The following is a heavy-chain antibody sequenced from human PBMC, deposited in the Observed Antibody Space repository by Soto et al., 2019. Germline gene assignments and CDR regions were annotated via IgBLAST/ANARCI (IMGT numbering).Heavy chain of an antibody. CDR2: IIPVHGVV. Sequence: QVQLVQSGAEVKKPGSSVKVSCKASGGTFSSYTITWVRQAPGQGLEWMGRIIPVHGVVNYAQKFQGRVTITADESTTTAYMELSSLRSEDTAMYYCARNLGYSRGGGDSWGQGTLVTVSS. V-gene: IGHV1-69*02. CDR3: ARNLGYSRGGGDS. J-gene: IGHJ4*02. D-gene: IGHD6-19*01. CDR1: GGTFSSYT.